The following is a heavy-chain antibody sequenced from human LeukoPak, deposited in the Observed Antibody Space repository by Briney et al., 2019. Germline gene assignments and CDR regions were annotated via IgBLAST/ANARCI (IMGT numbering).Heavy chain of an antibody. CDR2: IYYSGST. J-gene: IGHJ6*02. V-gene: IGHV4-30-4*01. CDR3: ARGGSGGFGELLSYYHYGMDV. CDR1: GGSISSGDYY. D-gene: IGHD3-10*01. Sequence: PSETLSLTCTVSGGSISSGDYYWSWIRQPPGKGLEWIGYIYYSGSTYYNPSLKSRVTISVDTSKNQFSLKLSSVTAADTAVYYCARGGSGGFGELLSYYHYGMDVWGQGTTVTVSS.